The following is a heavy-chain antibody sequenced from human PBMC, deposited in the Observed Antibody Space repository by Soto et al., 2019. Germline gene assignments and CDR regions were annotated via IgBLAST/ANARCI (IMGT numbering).Heavy chain of an antibody. Sequence: ASVKVSCKASGGTFSSYAISWVRQAPGQGLEWMGGIIPIFGTANYAQKFQGRVTITADKSTSTAYMELSSLRSEDTAVYHCAREGTFPPPFFDIWGQGTMVTVSS. V-gene: IGHV1-69*06. CDR3: AREGTFPPPFFDI. CDR1: GGTFSSYA. J-gene: IGHJ3*02. CDR2: IIPIFGTA. D-gene: IGHD1-7*01.